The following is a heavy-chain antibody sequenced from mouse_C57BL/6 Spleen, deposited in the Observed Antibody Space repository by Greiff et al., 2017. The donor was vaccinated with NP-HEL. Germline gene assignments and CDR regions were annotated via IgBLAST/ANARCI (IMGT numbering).Heavy chain of an antibody. D-gene: IGHD1-1*01. V-gene: IGHV7-3*01. CDR2: IRNKANGYTT. CDR1: GFNFTDYY. Sequence: DVQLVESGGGLVQPGGSLSFSCAASGFNFTDYYMSWVRQPPGQALEWLGFIRNKANGYTTEYSVSVKGRFTISRDNSKSVLYLQRNALRAEDSATYYCARSPYGSSYYFDYWGQGTTLTVSS. CDR3: ARSPYGSSYYFDY. J-gene: IGHJ2*01.